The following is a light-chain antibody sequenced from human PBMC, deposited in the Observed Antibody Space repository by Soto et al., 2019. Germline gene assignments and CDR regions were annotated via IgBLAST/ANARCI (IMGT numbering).Light chain of an antibody. CDR1: SSDVGGYNY. Sequence: QSALTQPRSVSGSPGQSVTISCTGTSSDVGGYNYVSWYQQHPGKAPKLMIYDVSKRPSGVPDRFSGSKSGNTASLTISGLQAEDEADYYCQSYDRTLSGYVFGTGTKVTVL. CDR2: DVS. J-gene: IGLJ1*01. CDR3: QSYDRTLSGYV. V-gene: IGLV2-11*01.